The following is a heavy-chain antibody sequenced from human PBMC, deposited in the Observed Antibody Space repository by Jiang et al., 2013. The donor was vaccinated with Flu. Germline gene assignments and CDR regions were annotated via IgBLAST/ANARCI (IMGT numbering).Heavy chain of an antibody. Sequence: IGYIYYSGSTNYNPSLKSRVTISVDTSKNQFSLKLSSVTAADTAVYYCARAPLRFLMIPDAFDIWGQGTMVTASS. D-gene: IGHD3-3*01. V-gene: IGHV4-59*01. J-gene: IGHJ3*02. CDR3: ARAPLRFLMIPDAFDI. CDR2: IYYSGST.